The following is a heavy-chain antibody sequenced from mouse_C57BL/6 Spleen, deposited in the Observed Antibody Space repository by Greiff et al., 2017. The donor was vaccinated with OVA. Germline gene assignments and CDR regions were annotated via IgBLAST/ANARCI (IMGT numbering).Heavy chain of an antibody. Sequence: QVQLQQSGAELVKPGASVKLSCKASGYTFTSYWMQWVKQRPGQGLEWIGEIDPSDSYTNYNQKFKGKATLTVDTSSSTAYMQLSSLTSEDSAVYYCARRRRDNRDYWGQGTTLTVSS. CDR3: ARRRRDNRDY. CDR2: IDPSDSYT. J-gene: IGHJ2*01. V-gene: IGHV1-50*01. CDR1: GYTFTSYW.